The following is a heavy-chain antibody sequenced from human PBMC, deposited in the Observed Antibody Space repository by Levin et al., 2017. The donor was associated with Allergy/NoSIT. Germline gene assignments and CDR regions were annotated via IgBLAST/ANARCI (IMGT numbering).Heavy chain of an antibody. J-gene: IGHJ4*02. V-gene: IGHV1-2*02. CDR1: GNTFTGYY. CDR2: INPNSGGT. D-gene: IGHD2-2*02. CDR3: ARSSSIVVVPAAIPVRLGY. Sequence: GESLKISCKASGNTFTGYYMHWVRQAPGQGLEWMGWINPNSGGTNYAQKFQGRVTMTRDTSISTAYMELSRLRSDDTAVYYCARSSSIVVVPAAIPVRLGYWGQGTLVTVSS.